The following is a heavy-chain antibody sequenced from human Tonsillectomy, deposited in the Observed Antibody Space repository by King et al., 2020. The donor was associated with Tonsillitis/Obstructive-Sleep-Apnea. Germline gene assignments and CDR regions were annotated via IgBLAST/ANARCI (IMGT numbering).Heavy chain of an antibody. CDR3: ARVGYSYGSDY. V-gene: IGHV4-59*01. Sequence: QLQESGPGLVKPSETLSLTCTVSGGSISSYYWSWIRQPPGKGLEWIGYIYYSGSTAYNPSLKSRVTISVDTSKNQFSLKLSSVTAADTAVYYWARVGYSYGSDYWGQGTLVTVSS. J-gene: IGHJ4*02. CDR2: IYYSGST. CDR1: GGSISSYY. D-gene: IGHD5-18*01.